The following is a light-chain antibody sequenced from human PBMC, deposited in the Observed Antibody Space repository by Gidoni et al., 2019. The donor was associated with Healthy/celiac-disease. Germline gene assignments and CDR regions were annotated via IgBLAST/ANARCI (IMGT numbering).Light chain of an antibody. CDR2: AAS. CDR3: QQSYSTPPLT. V-gene: IGKV1-39*01. J-gene: IGKJ4*01. Sequence: DIQMTQSPSSLSASVGDRVTITCRASQSISSYLNWYKQKPGKAPKLLIYAASSLQSGVPSRFSGSGSGTDFTLTISILQPEDFATYYCQQSYSTPPLTFGGGTKVEIK. CDR1: QSISSY.